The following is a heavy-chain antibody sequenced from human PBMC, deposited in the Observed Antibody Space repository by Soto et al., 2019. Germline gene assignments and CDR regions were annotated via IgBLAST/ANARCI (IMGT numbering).Heavy chain of an antibody. Sequence: SETLSLTCTVSGGSISSSSYYWGWIRQPPGKGLEWIGSIYYSGSTYYNPSLKSRVTISVDTSKNQFSLKLSSVTAADTVVYYCASGNYYDSSGYYYGQIDSWGQGTLVTVSS. D-gene: IGHD3-22*01. J-gene: IGHJ4*02. V-gene: IGHV4-39*01. CDR1: GGSISSSSYY. CDR2: IYYSGST. CDR3: ASGNYYDSSGYYYGQIDS.